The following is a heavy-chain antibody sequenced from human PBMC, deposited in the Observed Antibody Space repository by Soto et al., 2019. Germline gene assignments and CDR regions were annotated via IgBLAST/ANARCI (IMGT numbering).Heavy chain of an antibody. V-gene: IGHV1-18*04. D-gene: IGHD2-8*02. CDR1: GYTFINCG. CDR3: ARDYTGRGYFDH. J-gene: IGHJ4*02. Sequence: ASVKVSCKASGYTFINCGISWVRQAPGQGLEWLGWINTYSDRTNYAQEFQGRVSMTTEKSTSTVYMELRSLRSGDTALYYCARDYTGRGYFDHWGQGSLVTVSS. CDR2: INTYSDRT.